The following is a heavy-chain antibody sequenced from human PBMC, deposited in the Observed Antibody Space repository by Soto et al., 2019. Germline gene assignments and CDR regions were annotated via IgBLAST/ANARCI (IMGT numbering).Heavy chain of an antibody. Sequence: SVNVSCKASGGSFGNSAINWVRQTLGQGLEWLGGFIPVYRTLNYAQKFQGRVTITADESTGTAYMTLSSLVSDDTAVYYCATGVIWIGYFTVDSWGQGTRVTVSS. D-gene: IGHD3-3*01. J-gene: IGHJ4*02. V-gene: IGHV1-69*13. CDR2: FIPVYRTL. CDR3: ATGVIWIGYFTVDS. CDR1: GGSFGNSA.